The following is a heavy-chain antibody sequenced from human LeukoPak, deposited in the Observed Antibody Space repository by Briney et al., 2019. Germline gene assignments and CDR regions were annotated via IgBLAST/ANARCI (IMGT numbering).Heavy chain of an antibody. CDR1: GFTFSSYG. D-gene: IGHD2-8*01. CDR3: ARVPTNSWYNWFDP. CDR2: IWYDGSNK. J-gene: IGHJ5*02. V-gene: IGHV3-33*01. Sequence: PGGSLRLSCAASGFTFSSYGMHWVRQAPGKGLEWVAVIWYDGSNKYYADSVKGRFTISRENAKNSPYLQMNSLRAEDTAIYYCARVPTNSWYNWFDPWGQGTLVTVSS.